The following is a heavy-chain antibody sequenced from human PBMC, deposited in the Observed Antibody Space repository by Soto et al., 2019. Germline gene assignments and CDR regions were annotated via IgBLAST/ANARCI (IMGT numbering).Heavy chain of an antibody. V-gene: IGHV6-1*01. CDR1: GDTVSNNRAA. D-gene: IGHD2-21*02. J-gene: IGHJ4*02. CDR3: AKSGLHGHPSLGSFDS. Sequence: QVNLQQSGPRLAKPSQTLSLTCAISGDTVSNNRAAWNWVRQSPSRGLEWLGRTYYRSKWFTDYAVSVKTRITINPDTAKNQISLQLNSVTPEDAAIYYCAKSGLHGHPSLGSFDSWGQGVLVTVSS. CDR2: TYYRSKWFT.